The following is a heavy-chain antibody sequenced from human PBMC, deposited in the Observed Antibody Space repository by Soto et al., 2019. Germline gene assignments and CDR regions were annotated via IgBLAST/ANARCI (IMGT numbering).Heavy chain of an antibody. CDR3: AEGTVRGVISPFDY. V-gene: IGHV3-23*01. J-gene: IGHJ4*02. CDR1: GFTFSSYA. Sequence: EVQLLESGGGLVQPGGSLRLSCAPSGFTFSSYAMNWVRQAPGKGLEWVSGISASGGNTYYADSVKGRFTFSRDNYKNPLYLQMNSLTADDTAVYYCAEGTVRGVISPFDYWGQGTLVTVSS. D-gene: IGHD3-10*01. CDR2: ISASGGNT.